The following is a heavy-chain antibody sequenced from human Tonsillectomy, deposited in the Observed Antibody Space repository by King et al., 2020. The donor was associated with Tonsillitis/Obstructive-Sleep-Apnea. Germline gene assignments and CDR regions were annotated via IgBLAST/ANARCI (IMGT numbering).Heavy chain of an antibody. CDR3: ARGDRVAQGNDAMDV. D-gene: IGHD2-15*01. V-gene: IGHV3-74*01. J-gene: IGHJ6*02. CDR2: IKNDGSST. Sequence: VQLVESGGGLVQPGGSLRLSCAASGFTFSSYWMHWVRQAPGKGLVWVSRIKNDGSSTSYADSVKGRFTISRDNAKNTLSLQMNSLRAEDTAVYYCARGDRVAQGNDAMDVWGQGTTVTVSS. CDR1: GFTFSSYW.